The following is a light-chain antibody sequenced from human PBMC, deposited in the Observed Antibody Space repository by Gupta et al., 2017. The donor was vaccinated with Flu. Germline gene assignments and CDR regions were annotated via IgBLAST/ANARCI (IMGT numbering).Light chain of an antibody. J-gene: IGLJ3*02. V-gene: IGLV1-47*01. Sequence: RVTVSCSGSSSNMGRNYVYWYQQVPGTAPKLLFYRNYQRPSGVPDRFSASKSGTSASLAISGLRSEDETDYYCAAWDDSLSSWVFGGGIKLTVL. CDR3: AAWDDSLSSWV. CDR1: SSNMGRNY. CDR2: RNY.